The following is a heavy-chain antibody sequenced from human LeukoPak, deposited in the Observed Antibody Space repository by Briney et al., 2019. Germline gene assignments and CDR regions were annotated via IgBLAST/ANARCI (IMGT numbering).Heavy chain of an antibody. CDR2: INDNGYNT. Sequence: GGSLRLSCSASGFTFSNFVMHWVRQAPGKGLEYVAIINDNGYNTDYAGSVKGRFTVARDNSKNTLYLQMSSLRPEDTAVYYCARASSSYFYYFDYWGQGTLVTVSS. J-gene: IGHJ4*02. D-gene: IGHD6-13*01. V-gene: IGHV3-64D*09. CDR1: GFTFSNFV. CDR3: ARASSSYFYYFDY.